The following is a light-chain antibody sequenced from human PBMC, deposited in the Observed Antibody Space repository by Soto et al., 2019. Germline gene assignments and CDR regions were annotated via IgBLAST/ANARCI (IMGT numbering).Light chain of an antibody. CDR3: QSSDSRLSGSDV. V-gene: IGLV1-40*01. J-gene: IGLJ1*01. CDR1: SSNIGAGYH. CDR2: GDS. Sequence: QSVLTQPPSVSGAPGQRVTISYTGSSSNIGAGYHVHWYQQLPGAAPKLLIFGDSNRPSGVPDRFSGSKSGTSASLAITGLQADDEADYYCQSSDSRLSGSDVFGTGTKVTV.